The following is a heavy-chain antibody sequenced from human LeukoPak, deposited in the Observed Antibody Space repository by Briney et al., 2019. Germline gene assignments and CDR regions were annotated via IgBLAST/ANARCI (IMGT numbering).Heavy chain of an antibody. V-gene: IGHV4-39*01. D-gene: IGHD6-19*01. J-gene: IGHJ3*02. CDR3: ARQSSGWYSGAFDI. Sequence: SETLSLTCTVSGGSISSSSYYWGWIRQPPGKGLEWIGSIYYSGSTYYNPSLKSRVTISVDTPKNQFSLKLSSVTAADTAVYYCARQSSGWYSGAFDIWGQGTMVTVSS. CDR1: GGSISSSSYY. CDR2: IYYSGST.